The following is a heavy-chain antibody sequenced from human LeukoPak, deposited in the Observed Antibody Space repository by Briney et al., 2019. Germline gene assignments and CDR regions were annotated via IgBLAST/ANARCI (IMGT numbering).Heavy chain of an antibody. CDR3: AKTHSSWWGDYFDY. J-gene: IGHJ4*02. CDR1: GFTFSSYS. Sequence: PGGSLRLSCAASGFTFSSYSMNWVRQAPGKGLEWVSSISSSSSYIYYADSVKGRFTISRDNAKNSLYLQMNSLRAEDTAVYYCAKTHSSWWGDYFDYWGQGTLVTVSS. V-gene: IGHV3-21*04. D-gene: IGHD6-13*01. CDR2: ISSSSSYI.